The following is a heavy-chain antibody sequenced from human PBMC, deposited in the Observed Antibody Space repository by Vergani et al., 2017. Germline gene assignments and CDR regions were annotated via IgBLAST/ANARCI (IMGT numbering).Heavy chain of an antibody. CDR1: GFTFSADY. J-gene: IGHJ4*02. D-gene: IGHD1-26*01. CDR3: ARRPGGELPDY. V-gene: IGHV3-11*05. Sequence: QVQLVETGGGLVKPGGSLRLSCAASGFTFSADYMSVNRQAPGKGLAWFSYSSSSSSYTNYADSGKGRFTISRDNAKNSLYLQMNSLRAEDTAVYYCARRPGGELPDYWGQGTLVTVSS. CDR2: SSSSSSYT.